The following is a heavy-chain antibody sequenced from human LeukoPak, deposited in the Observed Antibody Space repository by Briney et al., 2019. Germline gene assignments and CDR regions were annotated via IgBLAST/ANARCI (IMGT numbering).Heavy chain of an antibody. CDR2: IYYSGST. V-gene: IGHV4-59*01. Sequence: SETLSLTCTVSGGSISSYYWSWIRQPPGKGLEWIGYIYYSGSTNYNPSLKSRVTISVDTSKNQFSLKLSSVTAADTAVYYCARGGEAAAEDYFDYWGQGTLVTLSS. CDR1: GGSISSYY. D-gene: IGHD6-13*01. CDR3: ARGGEAAAEDYFDY. J-gene: IGHJ4*02.